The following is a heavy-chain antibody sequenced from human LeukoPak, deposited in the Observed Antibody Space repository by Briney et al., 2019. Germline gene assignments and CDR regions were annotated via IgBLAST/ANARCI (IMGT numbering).Heavy chain of an antibody. CDR3: ATEAYCGGDCYRSDY. V-gene: IGHV1-2*02. J-gene: IGHJ4*02. Sequence: ASVKVSCKASGYTFTSYGISWVRQAPGQGLEWMGWINPNSGGTNYAQKFQGRVTMTRDTSISTAYMELSRLRSDDTAVYYCATEAYCGGDCYRSDYWGQGTLVTVSS. D-gene: IGHD2-21*02. CDR1: GYTFTSYG. CDR2: INPNSGGT.